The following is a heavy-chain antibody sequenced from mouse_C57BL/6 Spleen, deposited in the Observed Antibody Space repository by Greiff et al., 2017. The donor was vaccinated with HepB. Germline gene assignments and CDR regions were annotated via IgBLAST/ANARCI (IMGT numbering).Heavy chain of an antibody. CDR2: IDPENGDT. D-gene: IGHD2-4*01. Sequence: EVKLEESGAELVRPGASVKLSCTASGFNIKDDYMHWVKQRPEQGLEWIGWIDPENGDTEYASKFQGKATITADTSSNTAYLQLSSLTSEDTAVYYCTKGLRVMDYWGQGTSVTVSS. CDR1: GFNIKDDY. V-gene: IGHV14-4*01. CDR3: TKGLRVMDY. J-gene: IGHJ4*01.